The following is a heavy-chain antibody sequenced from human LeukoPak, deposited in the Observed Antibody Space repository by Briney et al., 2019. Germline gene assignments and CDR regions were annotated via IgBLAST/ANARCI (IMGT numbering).Heavy chain of an antibody. CDR1: GFTFSSYS. Sequence: GGSLRLSCAASGFTFSSYSMNWVRQAPGKGLEWVSYISSSSSTIYYADSVKGRFTISRDNAKNSLYLQMNSLRAEDTAVYYCAREDIVVVVAANPYYYYYMDAWGKGTTVTVSS. J-gene: IGHJ6*03. V-gene: IGHV3-48*04. CDR3: AREDIVVVVAANPYYYYYMDA. CDR2: ISSSSSTI. D-gene: IGHD2-15*01.